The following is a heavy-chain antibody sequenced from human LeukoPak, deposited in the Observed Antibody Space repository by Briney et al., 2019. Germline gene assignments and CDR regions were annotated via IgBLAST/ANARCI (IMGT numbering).Heavy chain of an antibody. CDR2: IGTAGDT. J-gene: IGHJ5*02. V-gene: IGHV3-13*01. D-gene: IGHD3-9*01. CDR3: ARANYDILTGYYRDNWFDP. CDR1: GFTFSSYD. Sequence: GGSLRLSCAASGFTFSSYDMHWVRQATGKGLEWVSAIGTAGDTYYPGSVKGRFTISRENAKNSLYLQMNSLRAGDTAVYYCARANYDILTGYYRDNWFDPWGQGTLVTVSS.